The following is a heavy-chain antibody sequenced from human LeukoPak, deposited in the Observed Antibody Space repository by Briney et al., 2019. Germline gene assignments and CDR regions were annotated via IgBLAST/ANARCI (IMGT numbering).Heavy chain of an antibody. D-gene: IGHD5-18*01. V-gene: IGHV3-30*18. J-gene: IGHJ4*02. CDR2: ISYDGSNK. CDR1: GFTFSSYG. Sequence: GGSLRLSCAASGFTFSSYGMHWVRQAPGKGLEWVAVISYDGSNKYYADSVKGRFTISRDNSKNTLYLQMNSLRVEDTAVYYCAKGGYPFDYWGQGTLVTVSS. CDR3: AKGGYPFDY.